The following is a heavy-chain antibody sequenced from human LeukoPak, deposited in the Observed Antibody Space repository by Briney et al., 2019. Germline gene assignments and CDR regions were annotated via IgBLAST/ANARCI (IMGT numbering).Heavy chain of an antibody. Sequence: GGSLRLSCAASGFTFADYAMQWVRQAPGKGLEWVSGVSWNSGNIGYAESGKGRFTISRDNAKNSLYLQMNSLRAEDTALYYCTKSPRWAAAPDYWGRGTLVTVSS. J-gene: IGHJ4*02. V-gene: IGHV3-9*01. D-gene: IGHD6-13*01. CDR1: GFTFADYA. CDR2: VSWNSGNI. CDR3: TKSPRWAAAPDY.